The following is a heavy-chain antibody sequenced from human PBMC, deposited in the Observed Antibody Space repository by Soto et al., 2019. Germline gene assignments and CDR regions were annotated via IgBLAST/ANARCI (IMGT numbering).Heavy chain of an antibody. CDR1: GFTFSSYA. CDR2: ISGSGGST. V-gene: IGHV3-23*01. J-gene: IGHJ3*02. Sequence: EVQLLESGGGLVQPGGSLRLSCAASGFTFSSYAMSWVRQAPGKGLEWVSAISGSGGSTYYADSVKGRFTISRDNSKNSLYLQMISLRAEDTAVYYCAKAPPGRGWAFDNWGQGTMVTVSS. CDR3: AKAPPGRGWAFDN.